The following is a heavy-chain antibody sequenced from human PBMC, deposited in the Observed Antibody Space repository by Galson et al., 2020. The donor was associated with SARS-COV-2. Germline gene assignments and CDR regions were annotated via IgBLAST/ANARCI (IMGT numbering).Heavy chain of an antibody. CDR2: TNPNSGGT. J-gene: IGHJ6*02. D-gene: IGHD6-13*01. Sequence: ASVKVSCKASEYTFTDYYLHWVRQAPGQGLEWMGWTNPNSGGTNYAQKFQGWVTMTRDTSISTAYIELSRLRSDDTAIYYCARGAAGTYYYYYALDVWGQGTTVTVSS. V-gene: IGHV1-2*04. CDR3: ARGAAGTYYYYYALDV. CDR1: EYTFTDYY.